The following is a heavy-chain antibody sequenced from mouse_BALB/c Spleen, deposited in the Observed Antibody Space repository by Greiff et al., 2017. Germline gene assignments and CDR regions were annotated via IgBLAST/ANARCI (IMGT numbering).Heavy chain of an antibody. V-gene: IGHV1-69*01. CDR2: IDTSDSYT. D-gene: IGHD2-3*01. J-gene: IGHJ2*01. Sequence: QVQLHQSGAELVMPGASVKMSCKASGYTFTDYWMHWVKQRPGQGLEWIGAIDTSDSYTSYNQKFKGKATLTVDESSSTAYMQLSSLTSEDSAVYYCARWGLLPPFDYWGQGTTLTVSS. CDR1: GYTFTDYW. CDR3: ARWGLLPPFDY.